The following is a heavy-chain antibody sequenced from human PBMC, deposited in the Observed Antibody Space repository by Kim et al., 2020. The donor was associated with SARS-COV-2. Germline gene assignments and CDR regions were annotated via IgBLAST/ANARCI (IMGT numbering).Heavy chain of an antibody. D-gene: IGHD5-18*01. CDR2: ISYDGSNK. J-gene: IGHJ4*02. CDR1: GFTFSSYA. Sequence: GGSLRLSCAASGFTFSSYAMHWVRQAPGKGLEWVAVISYDGSNKYYADSVKGRFTISRDNSKNTLYLQMNSLRAEDTAVYYCARDLPDTAMVTSAWNFDYWGQGTLVTVSS. V-gene: IGHV3-30-3*01. CDR3: ARDLPDTAMVTSAWNFDY.